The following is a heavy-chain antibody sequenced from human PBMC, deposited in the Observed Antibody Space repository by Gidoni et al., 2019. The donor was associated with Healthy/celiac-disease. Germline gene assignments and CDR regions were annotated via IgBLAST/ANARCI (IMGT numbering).Heavy chain of an antibody. CDR3: ARHRVLSGWMWDFDY. J-gene: IGHJ4*02. Sequence: QLQLQESGPGLVKPSETLSLTCTVSGGSISSSSYSWGWIRQPPGKGLEWIGGIYYSGSTYYNPSLKSRVTISVDTAKNQFSLKLSSVTAADTAVYYCARHRVLSGWMWDFDYWGQGTLVTVSS. CDR2: IYYSGST. V-gene: IGHV4-39*01. CDR1: GGSISSSSYS. D-gene: IGHD6-19*01.